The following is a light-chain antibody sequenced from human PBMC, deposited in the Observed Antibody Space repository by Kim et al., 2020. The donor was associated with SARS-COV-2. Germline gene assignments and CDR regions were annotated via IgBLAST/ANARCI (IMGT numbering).Light chain of an antibody. V-gene: IGLV3-19*01. CDR3: HSRDSNGNLHYV. CDR1: SLRSYY. CDR2: GKN. J-gene: IGLJ1*01. Sequence: SSELTQDPAVSVALGQTVRITCQGDSLRSYYASWYQQKPGQAPVLVIYGKNNRPSGIPDRFSGSSSGNTASLTITGAQVEDEADYYCHSRDSNGNLHYVF.